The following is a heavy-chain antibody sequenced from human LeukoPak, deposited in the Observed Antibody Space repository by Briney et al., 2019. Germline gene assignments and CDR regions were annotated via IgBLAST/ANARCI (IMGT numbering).Heavy chain of an antibody. CDR3: ARGTVNGCDFPSVGPNWFDP. D-gene: IGHD5-12*01. CDR2: IIPIFGTA. V-gene: IGHV1-69*13. Sequence: GASVKVSCKASGGTFSSYAISWVRRAPGQGLEWMGGIIPIFGTANYAQKFQGRVTITADESTSTAYMELSSLRSEDTAVYYCARGTVNGCDFPSVGPNWFDPWGQGTLVTVSS. CDR1: GGTFSSYA. J-gene: IGHJ5*02.